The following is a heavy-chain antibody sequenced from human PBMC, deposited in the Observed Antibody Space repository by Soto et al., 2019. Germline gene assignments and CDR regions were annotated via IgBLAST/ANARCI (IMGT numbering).Heavy chain of an antibody. D-gene: IGHD3-10*01. CDR3: ARDSLWFGELYFDY. CDR1: GFTFSSYS. J-gene: IGHJ4*02. V-gene: IGHV3-21*01. CDR2: ISSSSSYI. Sequence: GGSLRLSCAASGFTFSSYSMNWVRQAPGKGLEWVSSISSSSSYIYYADSVKGRFTISRDNAKNSLYLQMNSLRAEDTAVYYCARDSLWFGELYFDYWGQGTLVTVSS.